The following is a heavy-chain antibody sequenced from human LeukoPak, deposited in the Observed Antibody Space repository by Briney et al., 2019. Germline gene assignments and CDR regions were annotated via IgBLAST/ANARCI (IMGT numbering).Heavy chain of an antibody. J-gene: IGHJ4*02. CDR2: IYKTGST. Sequence: SETLSLTCTVSGGSISSTTYYWAWIRQPPGKGLEWIGSIYKTGSTNYSPSLKSRVFISVDTSNNQFSLKLSSVTAADTAVYYCARYVTGKTDNFDYWGQGTLVTVSS. CDR1: GGSISSTTYY. V-gene: IGHV4-39*07. CDR3: ARYVTGKTDNFDY. D-gene: IGHD2-21*02.